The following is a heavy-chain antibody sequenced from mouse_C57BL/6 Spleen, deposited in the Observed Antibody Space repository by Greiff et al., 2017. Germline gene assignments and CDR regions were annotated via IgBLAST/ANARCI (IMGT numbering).Heavy chain of an antibody. J-gene: IGHJ4*01. Sequence: QVQLQQPGAELVKPGASVKMSCKASGYTFTSYWITWVKQRPGQGLEWIGDIYPGSGSTNYNEKFKSKATLTVDTSSSTAYMQLSSLTSEDSAVYYCAKAIYDGYYYESFYAMDYGGQGTSVTVSS. CDR3: AKAIYDGYYYESFYAMDY. V-gene: IGHV1-55*01. D-gene: IGHD2-3*01. CDR2: IYPGSGST. CDR1: GYTFTSYW.